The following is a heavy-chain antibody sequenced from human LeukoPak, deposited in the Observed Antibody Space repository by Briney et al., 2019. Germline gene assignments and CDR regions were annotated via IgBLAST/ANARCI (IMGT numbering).Heavy chain of an antibody. V-gene: IGHV3-15*01. CDR3: TTEVVTPMRGPFDY. CDR2: IKSKTDGGTT. J-gene: IGHJ4*02. CDR1: GFTFSNAW. Sequence: PGGSLRLSCAASGFTFSNAWMSWVRQAPGKGLEWVGRIKSKTDGGTTDYAAPVKGIFTISRDDSKNTLYLQMNSLKTEDTAVYYCTTEVVTPMRGPFDYWGQGTLVTVSS. D-gene: IGHD2-21*02.